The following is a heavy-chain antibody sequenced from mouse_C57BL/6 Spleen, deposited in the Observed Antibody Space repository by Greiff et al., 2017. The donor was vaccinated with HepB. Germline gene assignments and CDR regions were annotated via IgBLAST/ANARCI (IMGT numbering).Heavy chain of an antibody. J-gene: IGHJ2*01. Sequence: EVKLVESGGGLVQPKGSLKLSCAASGFSFNTYAMNWVRQAPGKGLEWVARIRSKSNNYATYYADSVKDRFTISRDDSESMLYLQMNNLKTEDTAMYYCVRHGYYGSSWDYFDYWGQGTTLTVSS. D-gene: IGHD1-1*01. CDR3: VRHGYYGSSWDYFDY. CDR1: GFSFNTYA. CDR2: IRSKSNNYAT. V-gene: IGHV10-1*01.